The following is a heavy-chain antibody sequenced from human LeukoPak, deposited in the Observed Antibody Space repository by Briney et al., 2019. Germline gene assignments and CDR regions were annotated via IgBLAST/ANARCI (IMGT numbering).Heavy chain of an antibody. CDR3: AMSTINYYDSSGFDN. J-gene: IGHJ4*01. CDR1: GYTSTGYY. CDR2: INTNSGGT. Sequence: SVTPSCTPSGYTSTGYYTHWVRHAPGQGHEWMGWINTNSGGTIYAQKFQGRATMTRDTSISTSYRGLGRLRSDDPALTDCAMSTINYYDSSGFDNWG. V-gene: IGHV1-2*02. D-gene: IGHD3-22*01.